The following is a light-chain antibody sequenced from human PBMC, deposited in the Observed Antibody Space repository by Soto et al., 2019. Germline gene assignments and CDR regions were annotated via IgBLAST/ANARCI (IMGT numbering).Light chain of an antibody. CDR1: SSDVGGYNY. Sequence: ALTQPASVSGSPGQSITISCTGTSSDVGGYNYVSWYQQHPGKAPKLMIYDVSNRPSGVSNRFSGSKSGNTASLTISGLQAEYEADYYCSSYTSSSTLDPYVFGTGTKVTVL. CDR3: SSYTSSSTLDPYV. J-gene: IGLJ1*01. V-gene: IGLV2-14*01. CDR2: DVS.